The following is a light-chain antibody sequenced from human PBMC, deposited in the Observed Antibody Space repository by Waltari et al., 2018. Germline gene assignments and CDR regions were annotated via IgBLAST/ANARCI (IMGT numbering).Light chain of an antibody. CDR1: NIGGKT. CDR3: QVWEGSSDHYV. CDR2: DDS. J-gene: IGLJ1*01. Sequence: SYVLTQPASVSVAPGQTARLTCEGTNIGGKTVHWYQLRPGQAPVLVVHDDSDRPSGIPERFSGSNSGNTATLTISGVEVGDEGDYYCQVWEGSSDHYVFGTGTAVSV. V-gene: IGLV3-21*02.